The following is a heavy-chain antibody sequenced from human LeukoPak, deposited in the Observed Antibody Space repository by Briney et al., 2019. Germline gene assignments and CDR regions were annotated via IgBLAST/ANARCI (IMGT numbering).Heavy chain of an antibody. CDR2: ISPSGTTI. J-gene: IGHJ4*02. V-gene: IGHV3-48*04. Sequence: GGSLRLSCAASGFTFSSYGMHWVRQAPGKGLVWVSYISPSGTTIYYADSVKGRFSISRDNAKNSLILQMDSLRAEDTAVYYCARDWIRRGFDYWGQGTLVTVSS. CDR3: ARDWIRRGFDY. D-gene: IGHD1-1*01. CDR1: GFTFSSYG.